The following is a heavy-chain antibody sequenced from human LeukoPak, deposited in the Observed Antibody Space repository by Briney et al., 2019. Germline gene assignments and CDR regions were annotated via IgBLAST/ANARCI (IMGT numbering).Heavy chain of an antibody. CDR2: IYYSGST. J-gene: IGHJ6*03. V-gene: IGHV4-59*12. Sequence: SETLSLTCTVSGGSISSYYWSWIRQPPGKGLEWIGYIYYSGSTNYNPSLKSRVTISVDTSKNQFSLKLSSVTAADTAVYYCAVGQYSSSSGPFIYYYYYMDVWGKGTTVTVSS. D-gene: IGHD6-6*01. CDR3: AVGQYSSSSGPFIYYYYYMDV. CDR1: GGSISSYY.